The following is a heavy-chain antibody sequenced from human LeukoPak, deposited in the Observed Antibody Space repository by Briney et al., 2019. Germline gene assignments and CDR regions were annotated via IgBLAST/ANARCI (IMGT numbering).Heavy chain of an antibody. CDR3: ARNSRKNYGMDV. J-gene: IGHJ6*02. CDR1: GDSVSSNSAA. CDR2: TYYRSKWYN. Sequence: SQTLSLTCAISGDSVSSNSAAWNWIRQSPSRGLEWLGRTYYRSKWYNDYAVSVKSRITINPDTSKNQFSLQLNSVTLEDTAMYYCARNSRKNYGMDVWGQGTTVTVSS. V-gene: IGHV6-1*01. D-gene: IGHD6-13*01.